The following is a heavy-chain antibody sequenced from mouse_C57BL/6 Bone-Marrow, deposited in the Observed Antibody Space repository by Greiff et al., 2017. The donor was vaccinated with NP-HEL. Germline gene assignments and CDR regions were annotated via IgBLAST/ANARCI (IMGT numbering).Heavy chain of an antibody. D-gene: IGHD1-1*01. CDR1: GYTFTSYG. Sequence: VKLQESGAELARPGASVKLSCKASGYTFTSYGISWVKQRTGQGLEWIGEIYPRSGNTYYNEKFKGKATLTADKSSSTAYMELRSLTSEDSAVYFCARDSLVYYAMDYWGQGTSVTVSS. V-gene: IGHV1-81*01. J-gene: IGHJ4*01. CDR2: IYPRSGNT. CDR3: ARDSLVYYAMDY.